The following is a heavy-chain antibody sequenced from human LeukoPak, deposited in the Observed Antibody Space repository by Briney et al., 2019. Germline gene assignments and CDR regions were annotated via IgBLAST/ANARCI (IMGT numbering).Heavy chain of an antibody. Sequence: ASVKVSCKASGYTFTGFYMHWVRQAPGQGLEWMGWINPDSGATDYAQKFQGRVTMTRDTSISTAYTELSRLRSDDTAMYYCATFYYDSSGKSTSFDYWGQGTLVTVSS. CDR1: GYTFTGFY. CDR3: ATFYYDSSGKSTSFDY. J-gene: IGHJ4*02. CDR2: INPDSGAT. D-gene: IGHD3-22*01. V-gene: IGHV1-2*02.